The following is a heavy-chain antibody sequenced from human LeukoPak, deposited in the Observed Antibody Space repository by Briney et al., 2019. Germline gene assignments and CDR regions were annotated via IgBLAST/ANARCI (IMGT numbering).Heavy chain of an antibody. D-gene: IGHD2-8*01. J-gene: IGHJ3*02. CDR2: SSPYNGNT. V-gene: IGHV1-18*01. CDR1: GYTFTSYG. Sequence: ASVKVSCKASGYTFTSYGISWVRQAPGPGLEWMGWSSPYNGNTNYAQKLQGRATMTTDTSTSTAYMELRSLRSDDTAVYYCASTYCTNGVCYKDDAFDIWGQGTMVTVSS. CDR3: ASTYCTNGVCYKDDAFDI.